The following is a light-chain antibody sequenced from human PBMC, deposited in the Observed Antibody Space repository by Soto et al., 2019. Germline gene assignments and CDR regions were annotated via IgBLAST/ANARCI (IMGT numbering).Light chain of an antibody. CDR2: DNN. Sequence: QSVLTQPPSVSAAPGQKVTISCSGSSSNIGDNYVSWYQHLPGTAPNLLIYDNNKRPSGIPDRFSGSKSGTSATLDITGLQTGDEANYYCGTWDSSLSVVLFGGGTKVTVL. CDR3: GTWDSSLSVVL. J-gene: IGLJ2*01. V-gene: IGLV1-51*01. CDR1: SSNIGDNY.